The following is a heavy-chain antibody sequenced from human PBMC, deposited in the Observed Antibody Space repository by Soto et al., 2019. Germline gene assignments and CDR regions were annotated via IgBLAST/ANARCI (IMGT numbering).Heavy chain of an antibody. V-gene: IGHV5-10-1*01. CDR1: GYSFTSYW. CDR2: IDPSDSYT. CDR3: ARPGGSATADDYYYGMDV. D-gene: IGHD3-10*01. J-gene: IGHJ6*02. Sequence: GESLKISCKGSGYSFTSYWISWVRQMPGKGLEWMGRIDPSDSYTNYSPSFQGHVTISADKSISTAYPQWSSLKASDTAMYYCARPGGSATADDYYYGMDVWGQGTTVTVSS.